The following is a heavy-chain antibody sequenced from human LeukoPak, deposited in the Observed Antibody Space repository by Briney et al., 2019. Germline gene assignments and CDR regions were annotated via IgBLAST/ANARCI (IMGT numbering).Heavy chain of an antibody. CDR2: INHSGSS. CDR3: ARAPRGSYDY. Sequence: SETLSLTCAVYGESLSGYYWSWIRQPPGKGLEWIGEINHSGSSNYNSSLKSRVTILVDTSKNQFSLNLSSVTAADTAVYYCARAPRGSYDYWGQGTQVTVSS. D-gene: IGHD1-26*01. CDR1: GESLSGYY. V-gene: IGHV4-34*01. J-gene: IGHJ4*02.